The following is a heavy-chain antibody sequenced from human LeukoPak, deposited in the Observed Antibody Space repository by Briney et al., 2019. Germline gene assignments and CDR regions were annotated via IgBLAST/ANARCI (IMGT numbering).Heavy chain of an antibody. CDR2: ISGSGGST. Sequence: GGSLRLSCAASGFTFSSYAMSWVRQAPGKGLEWVLAISGSGGSTYYADSVKGRFTISRDNSKNTLYLQMNSLRAEDTAVYYCAKDGTYLTDGDADPYDFWSGWVDYWGQGTLVTVSS. CDR3: AKDGTYLTDGDADPYDFWSGWVDY. D-gene: IGHD3-3*01. V-gene: IGHV3-23*01. J-gene: IGHJ4*02. CDR1: GFTFSSYA.